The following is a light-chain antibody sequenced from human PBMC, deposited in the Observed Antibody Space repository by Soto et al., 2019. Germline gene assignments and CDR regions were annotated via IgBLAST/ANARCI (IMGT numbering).Light chain of an antibody. V-gene: IGKV1-27*01. Sequence: DIQMTQSPSSLSASVGDRVTITCRASQGISNYLAWYQQKPGKVPKLLIYAASTLQSGLPSRFSGSRSGTDFTLTISSLQPEDVATYYCQKYNSAPRTVGPGNKVDIK. J-gene: IGKJ3*01. CDR1: QGISNY. CDR2: AAS. CDR3: QKYNSAPRT.